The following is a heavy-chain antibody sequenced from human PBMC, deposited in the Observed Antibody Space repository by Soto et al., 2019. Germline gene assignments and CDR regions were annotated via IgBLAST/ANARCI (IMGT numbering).Heavy chain of an antibody. J-gene: IGHJ4*02. D-gene: IGHD1-1*01. Sequence: SLRLSCAASGFTFSSYGMHWVRQAPGKGLEWVAVISYDGSNKYYADSVKGRFTISRDNSKNTLYLQMNSLRAEDTAVYYCARGSWNDGGYINFDYWGQGTLVTVSS. CDR2: ISYDGSNK. CDR3: ARGSWNDGGYINFDY. CDR1: GFTFSSYG. V-gene: IGHV3-30*03.